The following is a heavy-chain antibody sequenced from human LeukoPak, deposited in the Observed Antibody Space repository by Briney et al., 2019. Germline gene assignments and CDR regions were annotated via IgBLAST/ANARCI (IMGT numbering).Heavy chain of an antibody. J-gene: IGHJ4*02. Sequence: GGSLRLSCAASAFTFSSYGMHWVRQAPGKGLEGVANIKQDGSEKYYVDSVKGRFTISRDNAKNSLYLQMNSLRAEDTAVYYCARKGGFDYWGQGTLVTVSS. CDR1: AFTFSSYG. CDR3: ARKGGFDY. V-gene: IGHV3-7*01. CDR2: IKQDGSEK.